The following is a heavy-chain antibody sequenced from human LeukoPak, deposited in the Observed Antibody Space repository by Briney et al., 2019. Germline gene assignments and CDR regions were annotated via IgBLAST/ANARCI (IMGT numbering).Heavy chain of an antibody. CDR3: AKDGRYSGSYYGLYYFDY. Sequence: SGGSLRLSCTASGFTFSSYWMTWVRQAPGKGLEWVAVTSYDGSNKYYADSVKGRFTISRDNSKNTLYLQMNSLRAEDTAVYYCAKDGRYSGSYYGLYYFDYWGQGTLVTVSS. CDR1: GFTFSSYW. D-gene: IGHD1-26*01. V-gene: IGHV3-30*18. CDR2: TSYDGSNK. J-gene: IGHJ4*02.